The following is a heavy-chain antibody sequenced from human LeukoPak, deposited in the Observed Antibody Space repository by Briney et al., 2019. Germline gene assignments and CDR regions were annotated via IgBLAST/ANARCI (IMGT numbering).Heavy chain of an antibody. V-gene: IGHV4-34*01. CDR3: ARRPMPTTLTSPFDF. Sequence: SETLSLTCAVDGGSLSGYYWSWIRQTPEKGLEWIGEIRRSGNANYNPSLKSRVTLSIDTSKNHFSLNLTSVTAADTAMYYCARRPMPTTLTSPFDFWGPGAQVTVSS. CDR1: GGSLSGYY. CDR2: IRRSGNA. J-gene: IGHJ4*02. D-gene: IGHD4-17*01.